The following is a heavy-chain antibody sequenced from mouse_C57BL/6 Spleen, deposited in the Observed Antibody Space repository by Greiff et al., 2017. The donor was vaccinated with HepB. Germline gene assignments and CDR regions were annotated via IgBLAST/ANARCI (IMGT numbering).Heavy chain of an antibody. D-gene: IGHD2-5*01. CDR1: VYTFTSYW. Sequence: QVQLQQPGAELVKPGASVKMSCKASVYTFTSYWITWVKQRPGQGLEWIGDIYPGSGSTNYNEKFKSKATLTVDTSSSTAYMQLSSLTSEDSAVYYCARNPAYYSNPAWFAYWGQGTLVTVSA. V-gene: IGHV1-55*01. CDR3: ARNPAYYSNPAWFAY. J-gene: IGHJ3*01. CDR2: IYPGSGST.